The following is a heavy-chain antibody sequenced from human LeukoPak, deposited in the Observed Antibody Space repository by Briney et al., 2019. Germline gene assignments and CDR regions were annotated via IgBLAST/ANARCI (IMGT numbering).Heavy chain of an antibody. J-gene: IGHJ4*02. V-gene: IGHV4-39*07. CDR1: GVSISSSSYY. CDR2: IYYSGST. Sequence: PSETLSLTCTVAGVSISSSSYYWGWIRQPPGKGLEWIGSIYYSGSTYYKPSLKSRVTMSLDKSKNQFSLNLNSVTAADTAVYYCATYYDILSGYTFDYWGQGTLVAVSS. D-gene: IGHD3-9*01. CDR3: ATYYDILSGYTFDY.